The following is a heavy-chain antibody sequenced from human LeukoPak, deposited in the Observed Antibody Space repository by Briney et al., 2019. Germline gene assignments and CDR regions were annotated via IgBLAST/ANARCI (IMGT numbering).Heavy chain of an antibody. D-gene: IGHD5-18*01. J-gene: IGHJ4*02. CDR3: ARAVSGYIYGYGY. V-gene: IGHV3-48*02. CDR2: ISSGSSTI. CDR1: GFTFSTYG. Sequence: GRSLRLSCAASGFTFSTYGMHWVRQAPGKGLEWLSYISSGSSTIHYADSVKGRFTISRDNAKNSLYLQMNSLRDEDTAVYYCARAVSGYIYGYGYWGQGTLVTVSS.